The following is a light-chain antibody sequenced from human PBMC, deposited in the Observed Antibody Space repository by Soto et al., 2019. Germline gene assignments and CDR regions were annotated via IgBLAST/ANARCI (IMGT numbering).Light chain of an antibody. CDR1: SSDVGIYNR. Sequence: QSALTQPPSVSGSPGQSVTISCTGSSSDVGIYNRVSWYQQPPGTAPKLIIYAVSNRPSGVPDRFSGSKSGNTASLTISGLQAEDEGDYYCNPYTPSDTVLFGGGTPLPV. V-gene: IGLV2-18*02. CDR2: AVS. CDR3: NPYTPSDTVL. J-gene: IGLJ7*01.